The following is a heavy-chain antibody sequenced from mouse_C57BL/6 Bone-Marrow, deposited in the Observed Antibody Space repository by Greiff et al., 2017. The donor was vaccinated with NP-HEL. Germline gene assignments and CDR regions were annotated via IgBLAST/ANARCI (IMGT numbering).Heavy chain of an antibody. V-gene: IGHV5-12*01. Sequence: DVQLVESGGGLVQPGGSLKLSCAASGFTFSDYYMYWVRQTPEKRLEWVAYISNGGGSTYYPDTVKGRFTISRDNAKNTLYLQMSRLKSEDTAMYYCARRFPRSCFDVWGTGTTVTVSS. J-gene: IGHJ1*03. CDR3: ARRFPRSCFDV. CDR1: GFTFSDYY. CDR2: ISNGGGST.